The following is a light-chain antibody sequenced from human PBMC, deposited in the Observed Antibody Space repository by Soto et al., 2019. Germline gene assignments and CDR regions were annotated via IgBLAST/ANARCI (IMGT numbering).Light chain of an antibody. Sequence: QSVLTQPPSASGSPGQSVTISCTGTSSDVGGYNYVSWYQQYPGRAPKLMIYEVTKRPSGVPDRFSGSKSGNTASLTVSGLQAEDEADYYCSSYAASNNFYFVFGGGTXVTVL. CDR3: SSYAASNNFYFV. CDR2: EVT. CDR1: SSDVGGYNY. V-gene: IGLV2-8*01. J-gene: IGLJ3*02.